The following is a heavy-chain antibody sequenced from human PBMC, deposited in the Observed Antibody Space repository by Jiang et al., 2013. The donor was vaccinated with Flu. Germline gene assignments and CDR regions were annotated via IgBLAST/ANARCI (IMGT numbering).Heavy chain of an antibody. CDR2: INPSGFST. CDR1: GYTFTYHY. D-gene: IGHD3-10*01. Sequence: SGAEVKKPGASVKVSCRTSGYTFTYHYMHWVRKAPGQGPEWMGVINPSGFSTTYSQKFQGRVTMTSDTSASTVYMELSGLTSEDTAMYYCARDAALRGVISYYFDYWGQGTLVTVSS. J-gene: IGHJ4*02. V-gene: IGHV1-46*01. CDR3: ARDAALRGVISYYFDY.